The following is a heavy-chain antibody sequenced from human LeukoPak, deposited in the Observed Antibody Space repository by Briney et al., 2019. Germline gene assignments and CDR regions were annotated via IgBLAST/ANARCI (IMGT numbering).Heavy chain of an antibody. D-gene: IGHD2-21*02. Sequence: SVKVSCKASGGTFSSYAISWVRQAPGQGLEWMGRIIPIFGIANYAQKFQGRVTITADKSTCTAYMELSSLRSEDTAVYYCARDPNPPYCGGDCYTHYSYGMDVWGQGTTVTVSS. CDR1: GGTFSSYA. CDR3: ARDPNPPYCGGDCYTHYSYGMDV. V-gene: IGHV1-69*04. CDR2: IIPIFGIA. J-gene: IGHJ6*02.